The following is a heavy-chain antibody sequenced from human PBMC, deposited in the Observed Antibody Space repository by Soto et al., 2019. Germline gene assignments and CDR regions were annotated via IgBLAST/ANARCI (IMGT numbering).Heavy chain of an antibody. V-gene: IGHV4-59*01. Sequence: SETLSLTCTVSGGSISSYYWSWIRQPPGKGLEWIGYIYYSGSTNYNPSLKSRVTISVDTSKNQFSLKLSSVTAADTAVYYCARGLYCSGWYGFYYYMDVWGKGTTVTVSS. CDR1: GGSISSYY. J-gene: IGHJ6*03. CDR2: IYYSGST. CDR3: ARGLYCSGWYGFYYYMDV. D-gene: IGHD6-19*01.